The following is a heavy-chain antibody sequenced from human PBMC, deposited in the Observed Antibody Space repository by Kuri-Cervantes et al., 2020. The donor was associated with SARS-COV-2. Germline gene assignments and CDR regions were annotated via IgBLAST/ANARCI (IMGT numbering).Heavy chain of an antibody. CDR2: INPSGGST. Sequence: ASVKVFCKASGYTFTGYYMHWVRQAPGQGLEWMGIINPSGGSTSYAQKFQGRVTMTRDTSTSTVYMELSSLRSEDTAVYYCAREATYCSGGSCYYDWFDPWGQGTLVTVSS. V-gene: IGHV1-46*01. J-gene: IGHJ5*02. CDR3: AREATYCSGGSCYYDWFDP. CDR1: GYTFTGYY. D-gene: IGHD2-15*01.